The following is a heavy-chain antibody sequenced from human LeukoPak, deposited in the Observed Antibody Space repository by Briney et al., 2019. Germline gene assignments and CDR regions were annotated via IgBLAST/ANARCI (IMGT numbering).Heavy chain of an antibody. V-gene: IGHV3-33*06. CDR3: AKQLGYCSDGSCYFPY. CDR2: IRYDGTNK. J-gene: IGHJ4*02. Sequence: GGSLRLSCAASGFTFSTYGMHWVRQAPGKGLEWVAVIRYDGTNKYYADSVQGRFTISGDNSKSTLCLQMNSLRAEDTAVYYCAKQLGYCSDGSCYFPYWGQGTLVTVSS. D-gene: IGHD2-15*01. CDR1: GFTFSTYG.